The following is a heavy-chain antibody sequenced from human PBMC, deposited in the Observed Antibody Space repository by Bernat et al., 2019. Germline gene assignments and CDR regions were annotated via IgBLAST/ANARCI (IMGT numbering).Heavy chain of an antibody. J-gene: IGHJ4*02. D-gene: IGHD3-10*01. V-gene: IGHV3-49*03. CDR3: ARAGRINRDHFEY. Sequence: EVHLVESGGDLVQPGRSLRLSCTASGFAFGDYPLAWFRQAPGKGLVWVGCIRTEAYGETTEYAESVEGRFTVSRDDSKSIAYLQMSSLKTEDTALYYCARAGRINRDHFEYWGQGTLVTVSS. CDR2: IRTEAYGETT. CDR1: GFAFGDYP.